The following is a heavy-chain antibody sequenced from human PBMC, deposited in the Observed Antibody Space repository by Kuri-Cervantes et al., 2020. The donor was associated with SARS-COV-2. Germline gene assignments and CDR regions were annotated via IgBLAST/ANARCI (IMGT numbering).Heavy chain of an antibody. CDR1: GFTFGDYY. V-gene: IGHV3-11*04. CDR3: ARDPDEYSSFSIDY. D-gene: IGHD6-6*01. Sequence: GGSLRLSCAASGFTFGDYYMTWIRQAPGKGLEWVSYISGSSTTIYNADSVKGRFTISRDNAKNSLYLQMNSLRAEDTAVYYCARDPDEYSSFSIDYWGQGTLVTVSS. J-gene: IGHJ4*02. CDR2: ISGSSTTI.